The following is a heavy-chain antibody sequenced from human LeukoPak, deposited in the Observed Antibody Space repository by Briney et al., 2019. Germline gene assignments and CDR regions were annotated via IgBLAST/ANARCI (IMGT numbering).Heavy chain of an antibody. Sequence: RTSETLSLTCTVSGDSVSGVYWSWIRQPPGKGLEWIGYVYYSGDTNYNPSLKSRVTMSLDTSKNQVSLRLSSVTAADTAVYYCARHPFATPFDYWGRGTLLTVSS. V-gene: IGHV4-59*08. D-gene: IGHD2-15*01. CDR2: VYYSGDT. CDR3: ARHPFATPFDY. CDR1: GDSVSGVY. J-gene: IGHJ4*02.